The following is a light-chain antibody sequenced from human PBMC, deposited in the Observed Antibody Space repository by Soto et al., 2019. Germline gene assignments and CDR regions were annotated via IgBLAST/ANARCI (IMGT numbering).Light chain of an antibody. CDR3: QSFDSSLSGWV. V-gene: IGLV1-40*01. J-gene: IGLJ3*02. Sequence: QAVVTQPPSVSGAPGQRVTTSCTGSSSNIGAGYDVQWYQQLPGTAPKLLIYVNNNRPSGVPDRFSGSKSGTSASLAITGLQAEDEADYYCQSFDSSLSGWVFGGGTKLTVL. CDR2: VNN. CDR1: SSNIGAGYD.